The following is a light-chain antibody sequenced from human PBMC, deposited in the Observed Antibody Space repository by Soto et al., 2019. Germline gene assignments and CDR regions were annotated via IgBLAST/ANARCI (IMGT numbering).Light chain of an antibody. V-gene: IGKV3-11*01. CDR2: DAS. Sequence: EIVLTQSPATLSLSPGERATLSCRASQSVSSYLAWYQQKPGQAPRLLIYDASNRATGNPASFSGSGSGTYFTLTISSLEPEDFAVYYCQQLSNWPPLTFGGGTKVEIK. CDR3: QQLSNWPPLT. CDR1: QSVSSY. J-gene: IGKJ4*01.